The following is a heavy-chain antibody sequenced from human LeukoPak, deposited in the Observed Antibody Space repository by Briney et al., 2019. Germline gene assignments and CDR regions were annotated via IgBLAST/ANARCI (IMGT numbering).Heavy chain of an antibody. V-gene: IGHV3-53*01. J-gene: IGHJ2*01. CDR3: AREGTVVVPAAIYWYFDL. D-gene: IGHD2-2*01. CDR1: GFTVNSNY. Sequence: GGSLRLTCAASGFTVNSNYMTWVCQAPGKGLERVTVIYSAGSTYYADSVKGRFTISRDNSKNSLFLQMYSLRADDTAVYYCAREGTVVVPAAIYWYFDLWGRGALVTVSS. CDR2: IYSAGST.